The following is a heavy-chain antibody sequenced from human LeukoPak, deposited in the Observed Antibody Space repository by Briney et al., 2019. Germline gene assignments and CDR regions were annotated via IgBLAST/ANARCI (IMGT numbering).Heavy chain of an antibody. CDR1: GYTLTDYW. J-gene: IGHJ4*02. CDR3: ARLKYSYGYDY. CDR2: INPNSGGT. Sequence: ASVKVSCKASGYTLTDYWMHWVRQAPGQGLEWMGWINPNSGGTNYAQKFQGRVTMTRDTSISTAYMELSRLRSDDTAVYYCARLKYSYGYDYWGQGTLVTVSS. D-gene: IGHD5-18*01. V-gene: IGHV1-2*02.